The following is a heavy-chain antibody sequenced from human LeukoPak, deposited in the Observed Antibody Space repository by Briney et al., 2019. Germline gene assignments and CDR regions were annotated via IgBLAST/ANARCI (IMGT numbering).Heavy chain of an antibody. Sequence: GGSLRLSCTASGFTFGDYAMSWFRQVPGKGLEWVGSIRSKAYGGTTEYAASVKGRFTISRDDSKSIAYLQMNSLKTEDTAVYYCTREGGAAGLYYYYYMDVWGKGTTVTVSS. CDR3: TREGGAAGLYYYYYMDV. V-gene: IGHV3-49*03. D-gene: IGHD1-26*01. CDR1: GFTFGDYA. CDR2: IRSKAYGGTT. J-gene: IGHJ6*03.